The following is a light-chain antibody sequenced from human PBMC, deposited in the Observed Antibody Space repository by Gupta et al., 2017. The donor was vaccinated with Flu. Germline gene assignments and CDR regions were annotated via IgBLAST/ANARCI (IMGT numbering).Light chain of an antibody. CDR2: RNN. CDR1: SPNIGSNY. J-gene: IGLJ2*01. Sequence: QSVLTQPPSASGTPGQRVTISCSGSSPNIGSNYVYWYQQLPGTAPKLLIYRNNQRPSGVPDRFSGYKSGTSASRAISGLRSEDEAEYYCAAWDDSLRGVVFGGGTKLT. V-gene: IGLV1-47*01. CDR3: AAWDDSLRGVV.